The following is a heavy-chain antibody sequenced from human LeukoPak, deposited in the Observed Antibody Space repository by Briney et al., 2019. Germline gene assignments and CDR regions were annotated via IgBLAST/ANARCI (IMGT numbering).Heavy chain of an antibody. CDR2: MNPNSGNT. J-gene: IGHJ4*02. CDR1: GYTFSNYD. Sequence: GASVKVSCKASGYTFSNYDINWVRQATGQGLEWMGWMNPNSGNTGYAQKFQGRVTITRNTSISTAYMELSSLRSEDTAVYYCARGDLLLGSFDHWGQGTLVTVSS. V-gene: IGHV1-8*03. CDR3: ARGDLLLGSFDH. D-gene: IGHD2-8*02.